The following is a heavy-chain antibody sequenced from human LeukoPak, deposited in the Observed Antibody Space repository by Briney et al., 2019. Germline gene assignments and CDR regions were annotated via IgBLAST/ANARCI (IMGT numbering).Heavy chain of an antibody. CDR2: ISAYNGNT. J-gene: IGHJ3*02. CDR1: GYTFTSYS. CDR3: ARGMSGYTEDPFDI. V-gene: IGHV1-18*04. Sequence: ASVTVSCKASGYTFTSYSINWVRQAPGQGLEWMAWISAYNGNTNYAQKFQDRVTLTRDTSTSTAYMVLRSLRSDDTAVYFCARGMSGYTEDPFDIWGQGTVVTVSS. D-gene: IGHD2-2*02.